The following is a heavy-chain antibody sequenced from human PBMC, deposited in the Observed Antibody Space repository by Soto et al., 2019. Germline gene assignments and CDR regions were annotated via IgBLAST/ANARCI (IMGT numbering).Heavy chain of an antibody. J-gene: IGHJ4*02. V-gene: IGHV1-18*01. Sequence: QVQLLQSGAEVKKPGASVKVSCKASGYTFTSYGISWVRQAPGQGLEWMGWISAYNGNTKYSQKLQGRVTMTTDTYTSTAYMELRSLSSDATAVYYWARWLPPEDYWGQGTLVTVSS. CDR3: ARWLPPEDY. D-gene: IGHD6-19*01. CDR1: GYTFTSYG. CDR2: ISAYNGNT.